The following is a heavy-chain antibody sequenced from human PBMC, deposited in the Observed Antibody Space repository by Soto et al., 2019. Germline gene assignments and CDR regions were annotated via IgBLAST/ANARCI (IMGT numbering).Heavy chain of an antibody. CDR1: GYSFTSYW. V-gene: IGHV5-51*01. D-gene: IGHD2-15*01. Sequence: GESLKISCKGSGYSFTSYWIGWVRQMPGKGLEWMGIIYPGDSDTRYSPSFQGQVTISADKSISTAYLQWSSLKASDTAMYYCARQDGDGKEYYYYYMDVWGKGTTVTVSS. J-gene: IGHJ6*03. CDR2: IYPGDSDT. CDR3: ARQDGDGKEYYYYYMDV.